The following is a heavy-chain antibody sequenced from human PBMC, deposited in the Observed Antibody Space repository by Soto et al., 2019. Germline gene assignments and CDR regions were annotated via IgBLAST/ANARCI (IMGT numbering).Heavy chain of an antibody. CDR3: ARYVAWDYFEN. D-gene: IGHD3-10*02. CDR1: AGSVNSGGYY. V-gene: IGHV4-61*08. J-gene: IGHJ4*02. Sequence: QVQLQESGPGLVKPSETLSLTCNVSAGSVNSGGYYWSWIRQPPGKALEWIGYIYFSGDTSYNPPLNSRVAISLDTSKTRFSLQLSSVPAADTAIYFFARYVAWDYFENWGQGTLVTVSS. CDR2: IYFSGDT.